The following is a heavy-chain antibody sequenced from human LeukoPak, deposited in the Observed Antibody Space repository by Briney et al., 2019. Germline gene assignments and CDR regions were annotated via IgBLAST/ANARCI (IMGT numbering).Heavy chain of an antibody. CDR1: GYIFINYG. J-gene: IGHJ3*02. V-gene: IGHV1-18*01. CDR2: ISAYNGYT. CDR3: ARDGYCSSSSCYPFEALDI. Sequence: GASVKVSCKASGYIFINYGITWVRQAPGQGLEWMGRISAYNGYTNYAQKFQGRVTMTTDTSTGTAYMELRRLRSDDTAAYFCARDGYCSSSSCYPFEALDIWGQGTMVTVSS. D-gene: IGHD2-2*01.